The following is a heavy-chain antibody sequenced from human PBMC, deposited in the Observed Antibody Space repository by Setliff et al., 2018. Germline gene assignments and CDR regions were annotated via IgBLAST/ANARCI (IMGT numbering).Heavy chain of an antibody. J-gene: IGHJ4*02. CDR2: INQRESAK. V-gene: IGHV3-7*03. D-gene: IGHD2-8*01. Sequence: GGSLRLSCSASGFIFNNFWMSWVRQAPGKGLEWVANINQRESAKLYVDSVKGRFTISRDNAETSLYLQMTSLRAEDTAVYYCARTDGTNLGYFDNWGQGTLVTVSS. CDR3: ARTDGTNLGYFDN. CDR1: GFIFNNFW.